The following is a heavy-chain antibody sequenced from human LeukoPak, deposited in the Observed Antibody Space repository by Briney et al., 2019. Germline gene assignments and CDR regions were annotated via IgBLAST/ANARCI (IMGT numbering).Heavy chain of an antibody. CDR2: IRSSSTTI. CDR1: GFTFCSYS. D-gene: IGHD1-26*01. Sequence: AGGSLRLSCAASGFTFCSYSMNWVRQAPGKGLEWVSYIRSSSTTIYYADSVKGRFTISRDKSKNTLYPQMNSLSAVDTAVYYCARGATLNSCFDYWGQGTLVTVSS. CDR3: ARGATLNSCFDY. V-gene: IGHV3-48*01. J-gene: IGHJ4*02.